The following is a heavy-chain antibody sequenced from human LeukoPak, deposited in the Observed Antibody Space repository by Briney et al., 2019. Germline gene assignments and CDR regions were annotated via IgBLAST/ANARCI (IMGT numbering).Heavy chain of an antibody. Sequence: KPGGSLRLSCAASGFTFSSYAMHWVRQAPGKGLEWVAVISYDGSNKYYADSVKGRFTISRDNPKNTLYLQMNSLRAEDTAVYYCARDEGTEAPRLGFDYWGQGTLVTVSS. CDR3: ARDEGTEAPRLGFDY. D-gene: IGHD1/OR15-1a*01. CDR1: GFTFSSYA. CDR2: ISYDGSNK. V-gene: IGHV3-30*04. J-gene: IGHJ4*02.